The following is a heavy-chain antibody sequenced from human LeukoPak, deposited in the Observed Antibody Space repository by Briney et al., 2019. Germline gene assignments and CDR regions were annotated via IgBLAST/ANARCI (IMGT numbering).Heavy chain of an antibody. Sequence: GGSLRLSCAASGFTFSSYWMSWVRQAPGKGLEWVANIKQDGSEKYYVDSVKGRFTISRDNAKNTLYLQTNSLRAEDTAVYYCAKGYSSSWSKWYFDLWGRGTLVTVSS. CDR2: IKQDGSEK. CDR3: AKGYSSSWSKWYFDL. V-gene: IGHV3-7*02. J-gene: IGHJ2*01. D-gene: IGHD6-13*01. CDR1: GFTFSSYW.